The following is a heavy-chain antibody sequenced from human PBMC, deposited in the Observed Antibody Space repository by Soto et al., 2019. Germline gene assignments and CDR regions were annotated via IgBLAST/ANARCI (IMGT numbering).Heavy chain of an antibody. CDR2: ISTYNGNT. CDR1: GYTFTSYG. CDR3: ARGDIVVAPAALDV. Sequence: ASVKVSCKASGYTFTSYGISWVRHAPGQGLEWMGWISTYNGNTNYAQKLQGRVTMTTDTSTSTAYMELRSLRSDDTAVYYCARGDIVVAPAALDVRAQGTTLPVSS. D-gene: IGHD2-2*01. J-gene: IGHJ6*02. V-gene: IGHV1-18*01.